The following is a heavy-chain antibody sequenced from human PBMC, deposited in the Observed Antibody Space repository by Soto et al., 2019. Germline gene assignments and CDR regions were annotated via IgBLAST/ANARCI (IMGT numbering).Heavy chain of an antibody. D-gene: IGHD2-2*01. J-gene: IGHJ5*02. CDR3: ARRECSSASCYQSNWFDP. V-gene: IGHV4-59*12. CDR2: IYYSGST. CDR1: GGSITTYY. Sequence: SETLSLTCTVSGGSITTYYWTWIRQPPGKGLEWIGYIYYSGSTYYNPSLKSRVTISIDTSKNQLSLRLTSVTAADTAVYYCARRECSSASCYQSNWFDPWGQGTLVTVSS.